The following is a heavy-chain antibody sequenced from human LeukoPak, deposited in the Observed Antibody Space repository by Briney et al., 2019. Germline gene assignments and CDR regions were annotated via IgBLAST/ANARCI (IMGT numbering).Heavy chain of an antibody. D-gene: IGHD3-3*01. CDR1: GGSIRSGTDY. Sequence: PSQTLSLTCTVSGGSIRSGTDYWSWIRQPAGKGLEWIGRIYMSGSTDYNPSFKSRVTISVDTSKNQFSLKLSSVTAADTAVYYCARASIFGVVIWGHWFDPWGQGTLVTVSS. CDR2: IYMSGST. CDR3: ARASIFGVVIWGHWFDP. J-gene: IGHJ5*02. V-gene: IGHV4-61*02.